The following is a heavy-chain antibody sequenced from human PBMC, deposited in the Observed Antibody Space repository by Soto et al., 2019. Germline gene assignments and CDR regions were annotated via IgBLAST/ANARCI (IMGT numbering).Heavy chain of an antibody. CDR3: AKFGERVTTPGNWFDP. J-gene: IGHJ5*02. D-gene: IGHD3-16*01. CDR2: VHHSGTT. V-gene: IGHV4-4*02. CDR1: GGSVNTDYW. Sequence: SETLSLTCAVSGGSVNTDYWWSWVRQPPGKGLEWIGEVHHSGTTNYIQSLTSRLTMSVDKSGNQVSLELTSVAAADTAVYYCAKFGERVTTPGNWFDPWGQGTLVTV.